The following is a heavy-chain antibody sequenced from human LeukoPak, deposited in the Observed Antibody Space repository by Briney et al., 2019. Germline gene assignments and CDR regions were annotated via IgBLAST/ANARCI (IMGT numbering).Heavy chain of an antibody. CDR2: ISAYNGNT. CDR3: ARGEYGRFGEIPIDY. J-gene: IGHJ4*02. Sequence: GASVKVSCKASGYTFTSYGISWVRQAPGQGLEWMGWISAYNGNTNYAQKLQGRVTMTTDTSTSTAYMELRSLRSDDTAVYYCARGEYGRFGEIPIDYWGQGTLVTVSS. V-gene: IGHV1-18*01. D-gene: IGHD3-10*01. CDR1: GYTFTSYG.